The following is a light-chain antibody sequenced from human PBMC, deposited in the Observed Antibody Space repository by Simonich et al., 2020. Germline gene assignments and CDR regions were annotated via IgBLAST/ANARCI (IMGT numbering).Light chain of an antibody. CDR3: SSYTSSSTWV. J-gene: IGLJ3*02. V-gene: IGLV2-14*01. CDR1: SIDVGGYNF. Sequence: QSALTQPASVSGSPGQSITISCTGTSIDVGGYNFVSWYQQHPGKAPKLMIYDVSKRPSGVSNRFSGSKSGNTASLTISGLQAEDEADYYCSSYTSSSTWVFGGGTKRTVL. CDR2: DVS.